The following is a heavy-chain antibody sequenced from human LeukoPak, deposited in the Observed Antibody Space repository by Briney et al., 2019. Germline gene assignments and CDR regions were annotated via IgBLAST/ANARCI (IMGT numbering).Heavy chain of an antibody. Sequence: SETLSLTCTVSGDSISSGTHYWSWIRQPAGKGLEWIGRVYSSGNTNYNPSLKSRVTISIDTSKNQFSLKLSSVTAADAAAYYCARGVGSSSLNWFDPWGQGTLVTVSS. V-gene: IGHV4-61*02. CDR3: ARGVGSSSLNWFDP. CDR1: GDSISSGTHY. D-gene: IGHD6-6*01. CDR2: VYSSGNT. J-gene: IGHJ5*02.